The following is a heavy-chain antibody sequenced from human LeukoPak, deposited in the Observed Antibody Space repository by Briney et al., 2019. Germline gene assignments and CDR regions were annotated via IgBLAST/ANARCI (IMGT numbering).Heavy chain of an antibody. CDR2: ISSSSSYI. J-gene: IGHJ4*02. CDR1: GFTFSSYS. D-gene: IGHD6-13*01. V-gene: IGHV3-21*04. CDR3: ARVEWQQLVHVIDX. Sequence: PGGSLRHSCAVSGFTFSSYSMNWVRQAPGKGLEWVSSISSSSSYIYYADSVKGRFTISRDNAKSSLYLQMNSLRAEDTAVYYCARVEWQQLVHVIDXXXQGTLVTVSS.